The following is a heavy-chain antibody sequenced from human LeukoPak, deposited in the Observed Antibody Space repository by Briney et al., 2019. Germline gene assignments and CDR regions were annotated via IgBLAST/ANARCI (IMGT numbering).Heavy chain of an antibody. Sequence: GASVKVSCKASGYTFTGYYMHWVRQAPGQGLEWMGWINPNSGGTNYAQKLQDRVTMTTDTSTNTAYMELRSLRSDDTAVYYCARVVLKGVDAFDIWGQGTMVTVSS. CDR2: INPNSGGT. CDR3: ARVVLKGVDAFDI. V-gene: IGHV1-2*02. CDR1: GYTFTGYY. D-gene: IGHD2-21*01. J-gene: IGHJ3*02.